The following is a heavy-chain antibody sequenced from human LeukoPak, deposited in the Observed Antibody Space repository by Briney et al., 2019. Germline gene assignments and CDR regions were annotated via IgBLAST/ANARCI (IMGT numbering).Heavy chain of an antibody. V-gene: IGHV4-4*02. CDR3: ASPNMGQVAFDI. CDR2: IYHSGST. D-gene: IGHD1/OR15-1a*01. J-gene: IGHJ3*02. CDR1: GGSISSSNW. Sequence: SETLSLTCAVSGGSISSSNWWSWVRQPPGKGLEWIGEIYHSGSTNYNPSLKSRVTISVDKSKNQFSLKLSSVTAADTAVYYCASPNMGQVAFDIWGQGTMVTVSS.